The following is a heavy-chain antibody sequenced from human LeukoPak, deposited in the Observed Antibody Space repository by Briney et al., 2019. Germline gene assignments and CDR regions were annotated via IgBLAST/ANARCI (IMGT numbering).Heavy chain of an antibody. CDR1: GFTFGDYG. J-gene: IGHJ4*02. V-gene: IGHV3-30*03. CDR3: ASSPQSITMVRGVIF. D-gene: IGHD3-10*01. Sequence: PGGSLRLSCTTSGFTFGDYGMSWVRQAPGKGLEWVAVISYDGSNKYYADSVKGRFTISRDNSKNTLYLQMNSLRAEDTAVYYCASSPQSITMVRGVIFWGQGTLVTVSS. CDR2: ISYDGSNK.